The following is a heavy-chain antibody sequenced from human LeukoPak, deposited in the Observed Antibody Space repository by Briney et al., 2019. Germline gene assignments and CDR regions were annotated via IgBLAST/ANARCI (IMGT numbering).Heavy chain of an antibody. CDR1: GGSFSDYY. CDR2: ISHSEGS. V-gene: IGHV4-34*01. J-gene: IGHJ4*02. Sequence: SETLSLTCTVYGGSFSDYYWTWIRQPPGKGLEWIGEISHSEGSKYNPSLKSRVTISEDTSENQFSLKLTSVTAADTAVYYCARAGERHEYCDSSGYGPLGYWGQGTPVTVSS. CDR3: ARAGERHEYCDSSGYGPLGY. D-gene: IGHD3-22*01.